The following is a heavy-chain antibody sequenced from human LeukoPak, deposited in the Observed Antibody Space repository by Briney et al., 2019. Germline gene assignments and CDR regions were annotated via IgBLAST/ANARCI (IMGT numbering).Heavy chain of an antibody. J-gene: IGHJ4*02. D-gene: IGHD6-13*01. CDR1: GYTFNDYY. V-gene: IGHV1-2*02. CDR2: VNPKTGRT. Sequence: ASVKVSCKASGYTFNDYYIHCVRQAPGLGLEWMGWVNPKTGRTKYAQKLQARVTMTSDTSIVTAYMELSSLPSDDTATYYCALGILQQQLVANWGQGTLVTVSS. CDR3: ALGILQQQLVAN.